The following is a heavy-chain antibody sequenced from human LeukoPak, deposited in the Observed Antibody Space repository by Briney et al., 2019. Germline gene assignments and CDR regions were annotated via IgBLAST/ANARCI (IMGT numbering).Heavy chain of an antibody. D-gene: IGHD6-19*01. J-gene: IGHJ4*02. CDR3: ARGARISSGWYRPIDY. Sequence: ASVKVSCKASGYTFTSYGISWVRQAPGQGLEWMGWSSAYNGNTNYAQKLQGRVTMTTDTSTSTAYMELRSLRSDDTAVYYCARGARISSGWYRPIDYWGQGTLVTVSS. CDR1: GYTFTSYG. CDR2: SSAYNGNT. V-gene: IGHV1-18*04.